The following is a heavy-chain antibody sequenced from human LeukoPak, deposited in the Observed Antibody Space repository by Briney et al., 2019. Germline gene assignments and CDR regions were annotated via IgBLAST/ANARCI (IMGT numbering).Heavy chain of an antibody. CDR1: GFTFSNYW. CDR3: ATVSTTVTNLFDS. Sequence: GGSLRLSCEASGFTFSNYWMSWVRQTPEKGLEWVANIKRDGSEKYYGDSVKGRFTISRDNARKSLYLQMGSLRAEDTAVYYCATVSTTVTNLFDSWGQGTLVTVSS. CDR2: IKRDGSEK. J-gene: IGHJ4*02. V-gene: IGHV3-7*03. D-gene: IGHD4-17*01.